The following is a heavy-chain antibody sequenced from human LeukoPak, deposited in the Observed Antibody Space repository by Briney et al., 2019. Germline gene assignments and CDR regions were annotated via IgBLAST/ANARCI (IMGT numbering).Heavy chain of an antibody. V-gene: IGHV3-53*05. D-gene: IGHD2-2*01. Sequence: GGSLRLSCVVSGFTVSSNYMSWVRQAPGKGLEWVSFIYSGGSTYYADSVKGRFTISRDNSKNTLYLQMNSLRSDDTAVYYCARDVVHCSSTSCYRDYYYYGMDVWGQGTTVTVSS. CDR1: GFTVSSNY. J-gene: IGHJ6*02. CDR3: ARDVVHCSSTSCYRDYYYYGMDV. CDR2: IYSGGST.